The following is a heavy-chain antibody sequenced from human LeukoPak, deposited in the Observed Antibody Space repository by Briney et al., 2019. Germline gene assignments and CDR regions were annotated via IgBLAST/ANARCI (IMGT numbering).Heavy chain of an antibody. CDR2: ISSSSSYI. J-gene: IGHJ4*02. CDR1: GFTFSSYS. CDR3: ARDYSRGSSGWY. V-gene: IGHV3-21*01. D-gene: IGHD6-19*01. Sequence: GGSLRLSCAASGFTFSSYSMNWVRQAPGKGLEWVSSISSSSSYIYYADSVKGRFTISRDNAKNSLYPQMNSLRAEDTAVYYCARDYSRGSSGWYWGQGTLVTVSS.